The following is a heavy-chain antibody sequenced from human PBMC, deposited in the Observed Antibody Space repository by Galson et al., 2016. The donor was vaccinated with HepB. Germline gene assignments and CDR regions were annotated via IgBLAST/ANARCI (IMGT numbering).Heavy chain of an antibody. CDR2: VSTDGHTT. Sequence: SLRLSCAASGFTFSNYAMHWVRQAPGKGLEYVSGVSTDGHTTLYADSVKGRFTISRDDSNNTLYLHMNSLKTEDSAFYYCATDLCSPTSCYPSSLLRALHFWGQGTLVTVSS. CDR3: ATDLCSPTSCYPSSLLRALHF. V-gene: IGHV3-64*04. CDR1: GFTFSNYA. D-gene: IGHD2-2*01. J-gene: IGHJ4*02.